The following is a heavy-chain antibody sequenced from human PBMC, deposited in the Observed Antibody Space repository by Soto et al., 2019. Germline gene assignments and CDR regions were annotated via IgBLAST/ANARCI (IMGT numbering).Heavy chain of an antibody. D-gene: IGHD5-12*01. Sequence: GGSLRLSCAASGFTFSSYGMHWVRQAPGKGLEWVAVISYDGSNKYYADSVKGRFTISRDNSKNTLYLQMNSLRAEDTAVYYCAKGFERWLQSGLDYWGQGTLVTVSS. V-gene: IGHV3-30*18. CDR3: AKGFERWLQSGLDY. CDR2: ISYDGSNK. J-gene: IGHJ4*02. CDR1: GFTFSSYG.